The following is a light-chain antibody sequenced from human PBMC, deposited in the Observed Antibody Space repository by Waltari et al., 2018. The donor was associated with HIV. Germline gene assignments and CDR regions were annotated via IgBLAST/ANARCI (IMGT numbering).Light chain of an antibody. CDR2: DVS. CDR1: SSYVGGYNY. CDR3: SSYTSSSTLEVV. V-gene: IGLV2-14*03. Sequence: QSALTQPASVSGSPGQSITTSCTGTSSYVGGYNYVSWYQQHPGKAPKLMIYDVSNRPSGVSNRFSGSKSGNTASLTISGLQAEDEADYYCSSYTSSSTLEVVFGGGTKLTVL. J-gene: IGLJ2*01.